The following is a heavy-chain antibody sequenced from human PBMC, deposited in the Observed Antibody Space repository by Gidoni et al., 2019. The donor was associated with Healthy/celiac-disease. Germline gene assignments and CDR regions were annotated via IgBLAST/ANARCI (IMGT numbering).Heavy chain of an antibody. CDR3: ATLPLASAYYYYMDV. J-gene: IGHJ6*03. CDR2: ISSSSSYI. V-gene: IGHV3-21*01. D-gene: IGHD3-3*02. Sequence: EVQLVESGGGLVKPGGSLRLSCAAAGVTFSSYSMNWVRQAPGKGLEWVSSISSSSSYISYADSVKGRFTISRDNAKNSLYLQMNSLSAEDTAVYYCATLPLASAYYYYMDVWGKGTTVTVSS. CDR1: GVTFSSYS.